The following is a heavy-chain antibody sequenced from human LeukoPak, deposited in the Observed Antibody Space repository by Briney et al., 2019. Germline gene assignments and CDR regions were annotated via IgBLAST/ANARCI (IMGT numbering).Heavy chain of an antibody. CDR1: GGSISSGDYY. V-gene: IGHV4-61*08. CDR3: ARETNWNFWTDDAFDI. Sequence: SQTLSLICTVSGGSISSGDYYWSWIRQPPGKGLEWIGYIYYSGSTNYNPSLKSRVTISVGTSKNQFSLKLTSVTAADTAVYYCARETNWNFWTDDAFDIWGQGTMVTVSS. D-gene: IGHD1-1*01. J-gene: IGHJ3*02. CDR2: IYYSGST.